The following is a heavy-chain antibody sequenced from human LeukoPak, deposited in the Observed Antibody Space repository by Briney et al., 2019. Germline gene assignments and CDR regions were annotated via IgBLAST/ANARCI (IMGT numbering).Heavy chain of an antibody. CDR1: GFTFSSYA. CDR2: IISSGGVT. CDR3: AKNGGYSYGLYYFDY. D-gene: IGHD5-18*01. V-gene: IGHV3-23*01. J-gene: IGHJ4*02. Sequence: GRSLRLSCAASGFTFSSYAMHWVRQAPGKGLEWVSSIISSGGVTYYADSVKGRFTISRDNSKNTVYLQMDSLRAEDSAVYYCAKNGGYSYGLYYFDYWGQGTLVTVSS.